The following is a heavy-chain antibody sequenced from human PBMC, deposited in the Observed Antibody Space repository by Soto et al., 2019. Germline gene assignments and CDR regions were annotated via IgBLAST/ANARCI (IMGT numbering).Heavy chain of an antibody. V-gene: IGHV4-31*02. CDR3: TIRTECYDYVWGSYRSTDY. D-gene: IGHD3-16*02. J-gene: IGHJ4*02. CDR2: IYYSGST. Sequence: WTWIRQHPGKGLEWIGYIYYSGSTYYNPSLKSRVTISVDTSKNQFSLKLSSVTAADTAVYYCTIRTECYDYVWGSYRSTDYWGQGTLVTVSS.